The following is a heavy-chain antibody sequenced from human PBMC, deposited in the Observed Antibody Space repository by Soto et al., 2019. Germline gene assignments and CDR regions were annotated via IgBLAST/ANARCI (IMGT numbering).Heavy chain of an antibody. CDR3: ARVKQLVRHYYCGLDV. CDR2: INHSGST. D-gene: IGHD1-1*01. V-gene: IGHV4-34*01. CDR1: GGSFSGYY. Sequence: SETLSLTCAVYGGSFSGYYWSWIRQPPGKGLEWIEEINHSGSTNYTPSLKSRVTISVDTSKNLFSLMLSSVTAADTAVYYCARVKQLVRHYYCGLDVWGQGTKVTVSS. J-gene: IGHJ6*02.